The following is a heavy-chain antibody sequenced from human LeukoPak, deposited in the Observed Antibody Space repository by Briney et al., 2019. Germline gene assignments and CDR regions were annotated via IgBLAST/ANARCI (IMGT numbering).Heavy chain of an antibody. J-gene: IGHJ4*02. D-gene: IGHD3-22*01. Sequence: GGSLRLSCAASGFTFSSYWMHWVRQAPGKGLVWVSRISSDGSSTNYADSVKGRFTVSRDNAENTLYLQMNSLRAEDTAVYYCVRDLELVYYDSSGYEYWGQGTLVTVSS. CDR2: ISSDGSST. CDR3: VRDLELVYYDSSGYEY. CDR1: GFTFSSYW. V-gene: IGHV3-74*01.